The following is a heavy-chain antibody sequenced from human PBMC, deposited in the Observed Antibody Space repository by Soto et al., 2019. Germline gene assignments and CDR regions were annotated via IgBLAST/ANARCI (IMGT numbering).Heavy chain of an antibody. CDR3: ARFEQWLIDYYGMDV. Sequence: GGSLRLSCAASGFTFSSYGMHWVRQAPGKGLEWVAVIWYDGSNKYYADSVKGRFTISRDNSKNTLYLQMNSLRAEDTAVYYCARFEQWLIDYYGMDVWGQGTTVTVSS. CDR2: IWYDGSNK. D-gene: IGHD6-19*01. V-gene: IGHV3-33*01. J-gene: IGHJ6*02. CDR1: GFTFSSYG.